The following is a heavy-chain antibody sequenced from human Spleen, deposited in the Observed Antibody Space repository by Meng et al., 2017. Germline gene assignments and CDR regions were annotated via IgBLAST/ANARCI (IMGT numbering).Heavy chain of an antibody. D-gene: IGHD2-21*01. CDR1: GFTFSSYW. CDR2: IKQDGSEK. Sequence: GESLKISCAASGFTFSSYWMSWVRQAPGKGLEWVANIKQDGSEKYYVDSVKGRFTISRDNAKNSLYLQMNSLRAEDTAVYYCARDYCGRCYSDYWGQGTLVTVSS. V-gene: IGHV3-7*01. CDR3: ARDYCGRCYSDY. J-gene: IGHJ4*02.